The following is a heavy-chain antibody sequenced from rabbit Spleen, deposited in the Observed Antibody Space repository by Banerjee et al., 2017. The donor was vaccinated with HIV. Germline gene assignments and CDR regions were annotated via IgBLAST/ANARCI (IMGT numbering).Heavy chain of an antibody. V-gene: IGHV1S40*01. Sequence: QSLEESGGDLVKPGASLTLTCKASGFDFSSSYYMCWVRQAPEKGLELIACIDTSSVHTADATWAKGRFTISKTSSTTVTLQMTSLTAADTATYFCARDLVAVIGWNFNLWGPGTLVTVS. CDR1: GFDFSSSYY. CDR2: IDTSSVHT. CDR3: ARDLVAVIGWNFNL. J-gene: IGHJ4*01. D-gene: IGHD1-1*01.